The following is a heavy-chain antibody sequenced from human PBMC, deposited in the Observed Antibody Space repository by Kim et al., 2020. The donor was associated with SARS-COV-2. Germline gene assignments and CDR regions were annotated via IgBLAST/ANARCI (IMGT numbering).Heavy chain of an antibody. V-gene: IGHV1-18*01. J-gene: IGHJ4*02. CDR3: AINYYDSSGYGLGLDY. Sequence: ASVKVSCKASGYTFTSYGISWVRQAPGQGLEWMGWISAYNGNTNYAQKLQGRVTMTTDTSTSTAYMELRSLRSDDTAVYYCAINYYDSSGYGLGLDYWGQGTLVTVSS. D-gene: IGHD3-22*01. CDR2: ISAYNGNT. CDR1: GYTFTSYG.